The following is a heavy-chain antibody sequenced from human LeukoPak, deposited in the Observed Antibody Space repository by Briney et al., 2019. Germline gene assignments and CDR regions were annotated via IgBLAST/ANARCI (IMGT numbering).Heavy chain of an antibody. Sequence: ASVKVSCKASGGTFSSYAISWVRQAPGQGLEWMGGIIPIFGTANYAQKFQGRVTITADESTTTAYMELSSLRSEDTAVYYCARVYGGNSDDAFDIWGQGTMVTVSS. D-gene: IGHD4-23*01. CDR1: GGTFSSYA. CDR3: ARVYGGNSDDAFDI. J-gene: IGHJ3*02. CDR2: IIPIFGTA. V-gene: IGHV1-69*01.